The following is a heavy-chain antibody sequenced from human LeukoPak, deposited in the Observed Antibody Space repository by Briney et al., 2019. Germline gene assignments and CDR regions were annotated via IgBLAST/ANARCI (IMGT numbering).Heavy chain of an antibody. J-gene: IGHJ4*02. CDR1: GLAFTGHY. CDR2: ISPSGSGS. Sequence: GASVKVSRKASGLAFTGHYMHWLRQAPGQGLEWMGWISPSGSGSFFAHNFQGRLTITRDSSSNAVYMELTSLTSDDTAVYYCARDGYRTVGATLQHLDYWGQGTLVTVSS. CDR3: ARDGYRTVGATLQHLDY. V-gene: IGHV1-2*02. D-gene: IGHD1-26*01.